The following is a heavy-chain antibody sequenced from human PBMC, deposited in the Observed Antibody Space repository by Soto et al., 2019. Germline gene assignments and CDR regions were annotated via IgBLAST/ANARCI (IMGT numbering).Heavy chain of an antibody. CDR3: ARVTGAAGIGYFDL. J-gene: IGHJ2*01. CDR1: GGSISSYY. D-gene: IGHD6-13*01. CDR2: IYTSGST. V-gene: IGHV4-4*07. Sequence: QVQLQESGPGLVKPSETLSLTCTVSGGSISSYYWSWIRQPAGKGLEWIGRIYTSGSTNYNPSLKSRVTMSVDTCKNQFSLKLSSVTAADTAVYYCARVTGAAGIGYFDLWGRGTLVTVSS.